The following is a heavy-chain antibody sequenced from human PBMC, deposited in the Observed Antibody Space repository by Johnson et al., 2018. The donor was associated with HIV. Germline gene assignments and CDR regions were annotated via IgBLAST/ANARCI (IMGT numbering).Heavy chain of an antibody. CDR1: GFTFSSYW. V-gene: IGHV3-74*02. D-gene: IGHD3-3*01. Sequence: VQLVESGGGVVQPGRSLRLSCAASGFTFSSYWMHWVRQAPGKGLVWVSRINSDGSSTSYADSVKGRFAISRDNAKNSLYLQMNSLRAEDTALYYCAKGGPLFVDAFDIWGQGTMVTVSS. CDR2: INSDGSST. J-gene: IGHJ3*02. CDR3: AKGGPLFVDAFDI.